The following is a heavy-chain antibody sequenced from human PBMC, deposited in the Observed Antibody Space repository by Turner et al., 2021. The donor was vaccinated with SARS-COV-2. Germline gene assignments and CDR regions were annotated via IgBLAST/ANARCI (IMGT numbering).Heavy chain of an antibody. Sequence: QVQLQESGPGLVKPSGTLSLTCAVSGGSISSSNWWSWVRQPPGKGLEWIGEIYHSGSTNYNPSLKSRVTISVDKSKNHFSLKLSSVTAADTAVYYCARPRALYYLGSGSYSNWFDPWGQGTLVSVSS. J-gene: IGHJ5*02. CDR1: GGSISSSNW. CDR3: ARPRALYYLGSGSYSNWFDP. CDR2: IYHSGST. V-gene: IGHV4-4*02. D-gene: IGHD3-10*01.